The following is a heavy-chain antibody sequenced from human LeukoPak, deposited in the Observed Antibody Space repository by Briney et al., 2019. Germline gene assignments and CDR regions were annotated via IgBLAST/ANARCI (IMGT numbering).Heavy chain of an antibody. Sequence: SETLSLTCAVSGYSISSGYYWGWVRQPPGKGLEWIGSMYRSGSTYHNPSLKSRVTISVDTSKNQFSLKLSSVTAADTAVYYCARGRIAVADLCYWGQGTLVTVSS. J-gene: IGHJ4*02. V-gene: IGHV4-38-2*01. D-gene: IGHD6-19*01. CDR3: ARGRIAVADLCY. CDR2: MYRSGST. CDR1: GYSISSGYY.